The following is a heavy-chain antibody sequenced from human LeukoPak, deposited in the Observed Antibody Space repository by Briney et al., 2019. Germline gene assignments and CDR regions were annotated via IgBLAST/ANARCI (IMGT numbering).Heavy chain of an antibody. V-gene: IGHV3-30*18. CDR3: AKDRGDYYGSGSYGYYYYGMDV. CDR2: ISYDGSNK. Sequence: GGSLRLSCAASGFTFSSYGMHWVRQAPGKGLEWVAVISYDGSNKYYADSVKGRFTISRDNSKNTLYLQMNSLRAEDTAVYYCAKDRGDYYGSGSYGYYYYGMDVWGQGTTVTVSS. D-gene: IGHD3-10*01. CDR1: GFTFSSYG. J-gene: IGHJ6*02.